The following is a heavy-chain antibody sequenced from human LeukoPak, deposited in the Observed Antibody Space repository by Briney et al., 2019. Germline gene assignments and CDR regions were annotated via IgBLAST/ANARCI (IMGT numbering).Heavy chain of an antibody. CDR2: IKHDGSEK. V-gene: IGHV3-7*01. J-gene: IGHJ3*01. CDR1: EFTFSNYW. CDR3: AREISRIRGIFDL. D-gene: IGHD1-14*01. Sequence: GESLRLSCAASEFTFSNYWMSWVRQAPGKGLEWVANIKHDGSEKSYVDSVKGRFIISRDNAKNSLYLQMNSLRVEDTAVYFCAREISRIRGIFDLWGQGTMVTVSS.